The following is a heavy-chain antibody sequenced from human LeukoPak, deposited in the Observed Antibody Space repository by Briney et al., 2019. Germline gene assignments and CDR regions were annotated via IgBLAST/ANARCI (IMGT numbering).Heavy chain of an antibody. CDR2: IHYTGST. V-gene: IGHV4-59*01. CDR3: ARTGGDCSSGLCYYAMDV. CDR1: GGSISGSH. D-gene: IGHD2-21*02. Sequence: NPSETLSLTCLVSGGSISGSHWSWIRQPPGKGLEWIGYIHYTGSTDYNPSLRSRVTLSIDMSKNQFSLRLSSVTAADTAVYYCARTGGDCSSGLCYYAMDVWGQGTTVTVSS. J-gene: IGHJ6*02.